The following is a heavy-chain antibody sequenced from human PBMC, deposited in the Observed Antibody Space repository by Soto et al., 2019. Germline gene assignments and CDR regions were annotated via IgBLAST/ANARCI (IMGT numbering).Heavy chain of an antibody. V-gene: IGHV1-24*01. CDR1: GYTLTELS. CDR2: FDPEDGET. Sequence: ASVKVSCKVSGYTLTELSMHWVRQAPGKGLEWMGGFDPEDGETIYAQKFQGRVTMTEDTSTDTAYMELSSLRSEDTAVYYCASKAIGLHLGESNNWFDPWGQGTLVTVSS. CDR3: ASKAIGLHLGESNNWFDP. J-gene: IGHJ5*02. D-gene: IGHD3-16*01.